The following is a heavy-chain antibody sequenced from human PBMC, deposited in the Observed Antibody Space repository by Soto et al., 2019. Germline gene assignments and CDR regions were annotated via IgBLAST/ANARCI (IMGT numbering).Heavy chain of an antibody. D-gene: IGHD4-17*01. J-gene: IGHJ5*02. CDR2: IYDSGST. CDR1: GGSISSSY. V-gene: IGHV4-59*12. CDR3: ARETYGDYVGYFDP. Sequence: PSETLSITCTLFGGSISSSYWSRIRQPPGKGLEWIGYIYDSGSTYYNSSLKSRVTMSVDTTKNQFSLKLSSVTAADTAVYYCARETYGDYVGYFDPWGQGTLVTVSS.